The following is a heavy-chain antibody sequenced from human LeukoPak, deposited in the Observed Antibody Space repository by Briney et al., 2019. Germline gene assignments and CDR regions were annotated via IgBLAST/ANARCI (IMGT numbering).Heavy chain of an antibody. Sequence: SQTLSLTCTVSGGSISGGGYYWSWIRQHPGKGLEWIGYIYYSGSTYYNPSLKSRVTISVGTSKNQFSLKLSSVTAADTAVYYCARGVSNCLDYWGQGTLVTVSS. CDR3: ARGVSNCLDY. CDR1: GGSISGGGYY. D-gene: IGHD4-11*01. J-gene: IGHJ4*02. CDR2: IYYSGST. V-gene: IGHV4-31*03.